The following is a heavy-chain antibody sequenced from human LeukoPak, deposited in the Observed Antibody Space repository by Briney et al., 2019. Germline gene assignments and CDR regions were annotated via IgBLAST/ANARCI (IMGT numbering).Heavy chain of an antibody. CDR2: IYSGGST. J-gene: IGHJ6*02. CDR1: GFTFSTYG. CDR3: ARGSVTTVFGSSYYYGMDV. V-gene: IGHV3-53*04. D-gene: IGHD4-11*01. Sequence: QPGGSLRLSCAASGFTFSTYGMHWVRQAPGKGLEWVSVIYSGGSTYYADSVKGRFTISRHNSKNTLYLQMNSLRAEDTAAYYCARGSVTTVFGSSYYYGMDVWGQGTTVTVSS.